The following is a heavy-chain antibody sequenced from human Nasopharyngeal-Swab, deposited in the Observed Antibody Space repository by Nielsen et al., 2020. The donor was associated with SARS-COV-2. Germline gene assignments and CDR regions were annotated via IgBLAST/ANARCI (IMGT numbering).Heavy chain of an antibody. CDR3: ATLGYYGSGSYYGGYYYYGMDV. D-gene: IGHD3-10*01. J-gene: IGHJ6*02. Sequence: SLKISCAASGFTFDDYAMHWVRQAPGKGLEWVSGLSWNSGSIGYADSVKGRFTISRDNAKNSLYLQMNSLRAEDTALYYCATLGYYGSGSYYGGYYYYGMDVWGQGTTVTVSS. CDR2: LSWNSGSI. V-gene: IGHV3-9*01. CDR1: GFTFDDYA.